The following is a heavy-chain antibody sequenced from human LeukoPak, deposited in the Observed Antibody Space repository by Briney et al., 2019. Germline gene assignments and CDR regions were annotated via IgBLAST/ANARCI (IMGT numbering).Heavy chain of an antibody. J-gene: IGHJ4*02. CDR1: GGSMRSYY. CDR2: VYHSGTT. V-gene: IGHV4-59*08. D-gene: IGHD2-15*01. CDR3: AGGSCFWGICLNGDYTIDY. Sequence: SETLSLTCTVSGGSMRSYYWSWIRQPPGKGLEWIGYVYHSGTTNYNPSLKSRVTISVDTSKNQFSLKLSSVTAADTAVYYCAGGSCFWGICLNGDYTIDYWGQGTLVTVSS.